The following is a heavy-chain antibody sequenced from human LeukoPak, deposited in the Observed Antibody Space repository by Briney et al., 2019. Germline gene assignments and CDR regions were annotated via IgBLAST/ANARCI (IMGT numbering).Heavy chain of an antibody. CDR3: AKDRAYYSDSSGYYLVRAYDY. CDR2: ISGSGGST. V-gene: IGHV3-23*01. CDR1: GFTFSSYE. D-gene: IGHD3-22*01. Sequence: GGSLRLSCAASGFTFSSYEMSWVRQAPGKGLEWVSGISGSGGSTFYADSVKGRFTISRDNSKNTLYLQMNSLRAEDTAVYYCAKDRAYYSDSSGYYLVRAYDYWGQGTLVTVSS. J-gene: IGHJ4*02.